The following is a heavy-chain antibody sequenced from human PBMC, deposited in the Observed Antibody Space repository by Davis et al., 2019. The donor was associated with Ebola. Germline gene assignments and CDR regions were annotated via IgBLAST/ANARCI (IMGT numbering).Heavy chain of an antibody. Sequence: PSETLSLTCAISGDSVSSGGWNWIRQSPSRGLEWLGRTYYRYQWYNDYAESVKSRITFNPDTFKNQFSLHLNSVTPEDTAVYYCARDRLTGTPEGYFYYGMDVWGKGTTVTVSS. CDR3: ARDRLTGTPEGYFYYGMDV. D-gene: IGHD1-1*01. J-gene: IGHJ6*04. CDR1: GDSVSSGG. CDR2: TYYRYQWYN. V-gene: IGHV6-1*01.